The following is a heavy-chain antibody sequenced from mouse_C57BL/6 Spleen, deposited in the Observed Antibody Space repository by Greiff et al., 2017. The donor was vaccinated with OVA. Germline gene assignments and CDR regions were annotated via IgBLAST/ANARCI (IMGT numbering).Heavy chain of an antibody. CDR1: GYTFTDYY. V-gene: IGHV1-26*01. D-gene: IGHD2-3*01. Sequence: EVQLQQSGPELVKPGASVKISCKASGYTFTDYYMHWVKQRPGTSLEWIGDINPNNGGTSYNQKFKGKATLTVDKSSSTAYMELRSLTSEDSAVYYCARQGGYSDFDYWGQGTTLTVAS. J-gene: IGHJ2*01. CDR3: ARQGGYSDFDY. CDR2: INPNNGGT.